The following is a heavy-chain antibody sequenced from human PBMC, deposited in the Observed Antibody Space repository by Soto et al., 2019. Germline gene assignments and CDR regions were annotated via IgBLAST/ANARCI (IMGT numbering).Heavy chain of an antibody. J-gene: IGHJ4*02. D-gene: IGHD1-26*01. V-gene: IGHV3-30-3*01. CDR3: ARWEQPLFDY. Sequence: QVQLVESGGGVVQPGRSLRLSCAASGFTVSAYTMHWVRQAPGKVLEWVAVISSDGSHKYYADSLKGRFTISRDNSTNTLYLQMNSLRAEDTAVYYCARWEQPLFDYWGQGTLVTVSS. CDR1: GFTVSAYT. CDR2: ISSDGSHK.